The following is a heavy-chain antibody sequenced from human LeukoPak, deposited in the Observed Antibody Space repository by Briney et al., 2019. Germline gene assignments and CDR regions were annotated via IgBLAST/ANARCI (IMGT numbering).Heavy chain of an antibody. Sequence: GGSLRLSCAASGFTFSSYSMNWVRQAPGKGLEWVSSISSSSSYIYYADSVKGRFTISRDNAKNSLYLQMNSLRDEDTAVYYCARSRITMVRGVHPYYYYYMDVWGKGTTVTVSS. CDR2: ISSSSSYI. V-gene: IGHV3-21*01. CDR1: GFTFSSYS. D-gene: IGHD3-10*01. CDR3: ARSRITMVRGVHPYYYYYMDV. J-gene: IGHJ6*03.